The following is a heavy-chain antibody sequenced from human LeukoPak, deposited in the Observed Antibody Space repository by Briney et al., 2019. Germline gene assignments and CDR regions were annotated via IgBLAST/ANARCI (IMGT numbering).Heavy chain of an antibody. CDR2: IIPIFGTA. Sequence: SVKVSCKASGGTFSSYAISWVRQAPGQGLEWMGGIIPIFGTANYAQKFQGRVTITADESTSTAYMELSSLRSEDTAVYYCARDQVSYYGSGSYSVADWGQGTLVTVSS. J-gene: IGHJ4*02. V-gene: IGHV1-69*13. CDR1: GGTFSSYA. CDR3: ARDQVSYYGSGSYSVAD. D-gene: IGHD3-10*01.